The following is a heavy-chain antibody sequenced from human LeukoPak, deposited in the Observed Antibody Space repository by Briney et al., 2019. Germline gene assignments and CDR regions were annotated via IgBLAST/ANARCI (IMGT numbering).Heavy chain of an antibody. CDR1: GGSISSYY. J-gene: IGHJ4*02. V-gene: IGHV4-39*01. Sequence: SETLSLTCTVSGGSISSYYWGWIRQPPGKGLEWIGSIYYTGSTYYNPSFKSRITISVDTSKNQFSLKVISVTAADTAVYYCARARRGYGGNYFDYWGQGTLVTVSS. CDR2: IYYTGST. CDR3: ARARRGYGGNYFDY. D-gene: IGHD4-23*01.